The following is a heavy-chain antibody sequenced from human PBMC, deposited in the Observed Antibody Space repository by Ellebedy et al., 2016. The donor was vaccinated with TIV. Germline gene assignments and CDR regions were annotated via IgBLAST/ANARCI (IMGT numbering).Heavy chain of an antibody. CDR3: ARDLGSTTSTGWFDP. V-gene: IGHV3-33*01. J-gene: IGHJ5*02. D-gene: IGHD2-2*01. CDR1: GFTFSSYG. CDR2: IWYDGSNK. Sequence: GESLKISXAASGFTFSSYGMHWVRQAPGKGLEWVAVIWYDGSNKYYADSVKGRFTISRDNSKNTLYLQMNSLRAEDTAVYYCARDLGSTTSTGWFDPWGQGTLVTVSS.